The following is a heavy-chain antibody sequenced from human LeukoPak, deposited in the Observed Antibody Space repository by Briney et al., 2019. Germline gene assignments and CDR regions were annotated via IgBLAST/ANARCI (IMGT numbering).Heavy chain of an antibody. CDR1: GGSISSGSYY. D-gene: IGHD5-24*01. CDR3: ARGTEMATIGFDY. Sequence: SQTLSLTCTVSGGSISSGSYYWRWIRQPAGKGLEWIGRIYTSGSTNYNPSLKSRVTISVDTSKSQFSLKLSSVTAADTAVYYCARGTEMATIGFDYWGQGTLVTVSS. V-gene: IGHV4-61*02. CDR2: IYTSGST. J-gene: IGHJ4*02.